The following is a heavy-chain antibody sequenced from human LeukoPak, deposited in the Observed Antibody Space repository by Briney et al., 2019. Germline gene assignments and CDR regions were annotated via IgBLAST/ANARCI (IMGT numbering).Heavy chain of an antibody. CDR3: ARRPPGRFDY. Sequence: SETLSLTCTVSGGSISSYYLSWIRQTAGKGLEWIGEINHSGSTNYNPSLKSRVTISVDTSKNQFSLKLSSVTAADTAVYYCARRPPGRFDYWGQGTLVTVSS. J-gene: IGHJ4*02. V-gene: IGHV4-34*01. CDR2: INHSGST. D-gene: IGHD7-27*01. CDR1: GGSISSYY.